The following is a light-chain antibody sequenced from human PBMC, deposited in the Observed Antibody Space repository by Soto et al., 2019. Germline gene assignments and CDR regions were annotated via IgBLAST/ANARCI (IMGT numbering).Light chain of an antibody. CDR2: GAS. CDR1: QSVSSN. Sequence: VMTKSPATLSVSPGERATLSCRASQSVSSNLAWYQQKPGQAPRLLIYGASTRATGIPARFSGSGSGTEFTLTIRSLQSEDFAAYYGQQYNDWPSWTFGQGTKV. V-gene: IGKV3-15*01. J-gene: IGKJ1*01. CDR3: QQYNDWPSWT.